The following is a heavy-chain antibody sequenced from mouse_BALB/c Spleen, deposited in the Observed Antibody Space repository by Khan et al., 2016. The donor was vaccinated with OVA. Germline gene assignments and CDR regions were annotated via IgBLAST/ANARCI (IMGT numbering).Heavy chain of an antibody. CDR2: IAPGSGDA. D-gene: IGHD1-1*02. CDR1: GYTFTSYW. Sequence: DLVKPGASVKLSCTASGYTFTSYWINWIKQRPGQGLEWLGRIAPGSGDAYYNELFKGKTTLTVDPSSSTTYIQLSSLSSEGSAVYFCARSEGTYGDFAYWGQGAILTVSS. J-gene: IGHJ2*01. CDR3: ARSEGTYGDFAY. V-gene: IGHV1S41*01.